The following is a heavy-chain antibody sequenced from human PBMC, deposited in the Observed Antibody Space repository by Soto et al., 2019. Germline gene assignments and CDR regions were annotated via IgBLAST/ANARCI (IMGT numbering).Heavy chain of an antibody. J-gene: IGHJ4*02. D-gene: IGHD6-19*01. CDR2: ISYDGSNK. CDR3: AKDPDSSGWLNYFDF. Sequence: LRLSCATSGFTFRSYGMHWVRQAPGKGLEWVAVISYDGSNKYYADSVKGRFTISRDNSKNTLYLQMNSLRAEDTAVYYCAKDPDSSGWLNYFDFWGQGTLVTVSS. V-gene: IGHV3-30*18. CDR1: GFTFRSYG.